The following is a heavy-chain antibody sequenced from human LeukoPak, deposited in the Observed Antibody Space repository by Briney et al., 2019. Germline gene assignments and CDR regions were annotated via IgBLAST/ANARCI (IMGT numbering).Heavy chain of an antibody. Sequence: GASVKVSCKASGYTFTSYGISWVRQAPGQGLEWMGWISAYNGNTNYAQKLQGRVTMTTDTSTSTAYMELRSLRSDDTAVYYCARVPYDSSGSFPFPSWFDPWGQGTLVTVSS. CDR2: ISAYNGNT. CDR1: GYTFTSYG. CDR3: ARVPYDSSGSFPFPSWFDP. V-gene: IGHV1-18*01. D-gene: IGHD3-22*01. J-gene: IGHJ5*02.